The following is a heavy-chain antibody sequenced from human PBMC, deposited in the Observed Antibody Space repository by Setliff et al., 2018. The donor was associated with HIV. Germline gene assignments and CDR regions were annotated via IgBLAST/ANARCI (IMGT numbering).Heavy chain of an antibody. Sequence: LSLTCAVYGGSFNGYYWSWIRQPPGKGLEWIGEINHSGSTNYNPALKSRVSMSVDTSENQFSLKLSSVTAADTAVYYCAREKTTLVRGVIIFQIFDYWGQGKLVTVSS. J-gene: IGHJ4*02. CDR2: INHSGST. CDR3: AREKTTLVRGVIIFQIFDY. CDR1: GGSFNGYY. V-gene: IGHV4-34*09. D-gene: IGHD3-10*01.